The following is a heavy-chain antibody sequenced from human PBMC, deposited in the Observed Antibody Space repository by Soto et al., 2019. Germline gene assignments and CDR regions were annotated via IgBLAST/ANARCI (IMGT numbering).Heavy chain of an antibody. D-gene: IGHD3-22*01. J-gene: IGHJ5*02. CDR1: GGSFSGYY. CDR3: AVVAVAGTNDSSGYYSGPPP. V-gene: IGHV4-34*01. Sequence: PSETLSLTCAVYGGSFSGYYWSWIRQPPGKGLEWIGEINHSGSTNYNPSLKSRVTISVDTSKNQFSLKLRSVTAAVTVVYYCAVVAVAGTNDSSGYYSGPPPWGQGTLVTVSS. CDR2: INHSGST.